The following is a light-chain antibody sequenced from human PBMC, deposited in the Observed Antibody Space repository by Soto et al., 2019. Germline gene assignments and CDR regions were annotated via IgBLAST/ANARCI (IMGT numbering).Light chain of an antibody. CDR3: CSYAGSSTAVV. J-gene: IGLJ2*01. Sequence: QSALTQPASVSGSPGQSVTISCTGTSSDVGSYNLVSWYQQLPGKAPKLMIYESSKRPSGVSNRFSGSKSGNTASLTISGLQAEDEADYYCCSYAGSSTAVVFGGGTKLTVL. CDR2: ESS. V-gene: IGLV2-23*01. CDR1: SSDVGSYNL.